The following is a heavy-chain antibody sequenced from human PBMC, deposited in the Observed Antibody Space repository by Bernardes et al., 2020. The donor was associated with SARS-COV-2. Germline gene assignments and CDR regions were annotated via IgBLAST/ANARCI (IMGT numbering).Heavy chain of an antibody. D-gene: IGHD3-10*01. CDR2: IYYSGST. CDR1: GGSIGSYY. CDR3: ARDLSHLVRRGFDL. Sequence: SETLSLTCTVSGGSIGSYYWAWIRQPPGKGLEWIGYIYYSGSTNYNPSLKSRVTISEDRSQNQFSLNLSSVTPADTAVYYCARDLSHLVRRGFDLWGRGTLVTVSS. V-gene: IGHV4-59*01. J-gene: IGHJ2*01.